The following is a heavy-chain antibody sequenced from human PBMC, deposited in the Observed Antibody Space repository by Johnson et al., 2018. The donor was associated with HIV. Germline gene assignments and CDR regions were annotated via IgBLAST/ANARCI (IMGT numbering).Heavy chain of an antibody. V-gene: IGHV3-30*02. CDR3: ARGRTGTKYDAFDI. D-gene: IGHD1-7*01. Sequence: QVQLVESGGGVVHPGGSLRLSCEASGFTFSNYGMHWVRQAPGKGLEWVAFIRYDGSSKYYADSVKGRFTISRDNSKNTLYLQMNSLRAEDTAVYYCARGRTGTKYDAFDIWGQGTMVTVSS. J-gene: IGHJ3*02. CDR2: IRYDGSSK. CDR1: GFTFSNYG.